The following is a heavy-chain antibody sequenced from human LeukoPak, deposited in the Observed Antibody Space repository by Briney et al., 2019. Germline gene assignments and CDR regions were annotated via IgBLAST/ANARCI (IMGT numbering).Heavy chain of an antibody. D-gene: IGHD4-17*01. CDR3: AKTPDYGDDYYFDY. Sequence: GRSLRLSCAASGFTFDDYAMHWVRQAPGKGLEWVSGISWNSGSIGYADSVKGRFTISRDNAKNSLYLQMNSLRAEDTALYYCAKTPDYGDDYYFDYWGQGTLVTVS. V-gene: IGHV3-9*01. J-gene: IGHJ4*02. CDR2: ISWNSGSI. CDR1: GFTFDDYA.